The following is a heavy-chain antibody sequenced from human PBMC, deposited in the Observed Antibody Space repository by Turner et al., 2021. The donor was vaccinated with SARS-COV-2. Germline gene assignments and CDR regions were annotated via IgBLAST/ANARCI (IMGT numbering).Heavy chain of an antibody. CDR1: GFTFSSYA. Sequence: QVQLVESGGGVVQPGRSLRLSCAASGFTFSSYAMHWVRQAPGKGLEWVAVISYDGSNKYYADSVKGRFTISRDNSKNTLYLQMNRLRAEDMAVYYCARDREDCSSTSCYEANWGQGTLVTVSS. CDR2: ISYDGSNK. D-gene: IGHD2-2*01. V-gene: IGHV3-30-3*01. J-gene: IGHJ4*02. CDR3: ARDREDCSSTSCYEAN.